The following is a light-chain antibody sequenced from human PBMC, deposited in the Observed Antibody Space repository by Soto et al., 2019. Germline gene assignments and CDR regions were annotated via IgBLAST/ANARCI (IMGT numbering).Light chain of an antibody. CDR1: ESISSW. J-gene: IGKJ1*01. V-gene: IGKV1-5*01. CDR3: QPYKSYPWT. Sequence: DIQMTQSPSTLSASAGDRVTITCRASESISSWLAWYQQKPGKAPKFLIFAASSLDSGVTSRFSGSVSGTEFILTISSLQADDFATYYCQPYKSYPWTFGQGTKVEIK. CDR2: AAS.